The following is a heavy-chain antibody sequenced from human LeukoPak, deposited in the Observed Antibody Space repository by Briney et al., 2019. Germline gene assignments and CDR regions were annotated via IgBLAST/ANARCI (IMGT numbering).Heavy chain of an antibody. CDR1: GYTLTELS. CDR2: FDPEDGET. J-gene: IGHJ5*02. CDR3: ARVYRSEQWLVRGVRRYNWFDP. V-gene: IGHV1-24*01. Sequence: ASVKVSCKVSGYTLTELSMHWVRQAPGKGLEWMGGFDPEDGETIYAQKFQGRVTMTEDTSTDTAYMELSSLRSEDTAVYYCARVYRSEQWLVRGVRRYNWFDPWGQGTLVTVSS. D-gene: IGHD6-19*01.